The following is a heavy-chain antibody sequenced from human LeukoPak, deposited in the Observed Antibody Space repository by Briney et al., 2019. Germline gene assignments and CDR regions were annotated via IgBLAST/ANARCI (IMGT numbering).Heavy chain of an antibody. J-gene: IGHJ5*02. Sequence: SETLSLTCTVSGGSISSNNYYWGWIRQPPGKGLEWIGYIYYSGSTNYNPSLKSRVTISVDTSKNQFSLKLSSVTAADTAVYYCARGVGNGWFDPWGQGTLVTVSS. CDR1: GGSISSNNYY. D-gene: IGHD2-8*01. CDR2: IYYSGST. V-gene: IGHV4-61*05. CDR3: ARGVGNGWFDP.